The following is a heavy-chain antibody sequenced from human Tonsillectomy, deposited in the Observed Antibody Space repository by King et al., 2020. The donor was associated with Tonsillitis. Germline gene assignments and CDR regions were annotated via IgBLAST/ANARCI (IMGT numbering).Heavy chain of an antibody. V-gene: IGHV2-70*11. D-gene: IGHD3-16*01. J-gene: IGHJ4*02. CDR3: ARRWGTSFVAKGSIDY. CDR2: IDWDDDK. CDR1: GFSLTTSGMC. Sequence: TLKESGPALVKPTQTLTLTCTFSGFSLTTSGMCVTWIRQPPGKALEWLARIDWDDDKYYSTSLKTRLTISKDTSNNHVVLTVTDMDAVDTATYYCARRWGTSFVAKGSIDYWGQGSLVTVSS.